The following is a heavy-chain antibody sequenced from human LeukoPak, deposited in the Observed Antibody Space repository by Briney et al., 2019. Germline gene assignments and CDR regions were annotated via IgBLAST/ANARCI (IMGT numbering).Heavy chain of an antibody. V-gene: IGHV4-34*01. CDR2: INHSGST. CDR1: GGSFSGYY. CDR3: ARGHSSSWNVAFDI. D-gene: IGHD6-13*01. Sequence: SETLSLTCAVYGGSFSGYYWSWIRQPPGKGLEWIGEINHSGSTNYNPSLKSRVTISVDTSKNQFSLKVRYVIAADTAVYYCARGHSSSWNVAFDIWGQGTMASVSS. J-gene: IGHJ3*02.